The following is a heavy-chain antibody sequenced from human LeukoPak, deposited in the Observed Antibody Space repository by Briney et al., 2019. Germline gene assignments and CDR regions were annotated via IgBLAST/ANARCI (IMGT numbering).Heavy chain of an antibody. J-gene: IGHJ4*02. CDR2: ISGSGGST. Sequence: PGGSLRLSCAASGFTFSSYAMSWVRQAPGKGLEWVSAISGSGGSTYHADSVKGRFTISRDNSKNTLYLQMNSLRAEDTAAYYCAISTVATNFDYWGQGTLVTVSS. CDR3: AISTVATNFDY. V-gene: IGHV3-23*01. D-gene: IGHD5-12*01. CDR1: GFTFSSYA.